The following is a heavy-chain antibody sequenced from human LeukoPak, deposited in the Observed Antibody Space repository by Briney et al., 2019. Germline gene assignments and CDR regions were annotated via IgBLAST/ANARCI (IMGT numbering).Heavy chain of an antibody. Sequence: SETLSLTCTVSGVSISGYYWNWIRQSPGKGLEWIGEINHSGSTHYNPSLKSRVTISVDTSQKQFSLRLTSVTAADTAVYYCARGRYLTTSGGAAAGFLDYWGQGSLVTVST. CDR1: GVSISGYY. V-gene: IGHV4-34*01. J-gene: IGHJ4*02. CDR3: ARGRYLTTSGGAAAGFLDY. CDR2: INHSGST. D-gene: IGHD6-13*01.